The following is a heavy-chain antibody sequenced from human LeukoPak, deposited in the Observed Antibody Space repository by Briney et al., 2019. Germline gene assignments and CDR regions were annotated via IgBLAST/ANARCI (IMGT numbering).Heavy chain of an antibody. CDR3: ATPTYGSGSYLDY. CDR2: FDPEDGET. V-gene: IGHV1-24*01. J-gene: IGHJ4*02. CDR1: GYTLTELS. Sequence: ASVKVSCKVSGYTLTELSMHWVRQAPGKGVEWMGGFDPEDGETIYAQKFQGRVTKTEDTSTDTAYMELSSLRSEDTAVYYCATPTYGSGSYLDYWGQGTLVTVSS. D-gene: IGHD3-10*01.